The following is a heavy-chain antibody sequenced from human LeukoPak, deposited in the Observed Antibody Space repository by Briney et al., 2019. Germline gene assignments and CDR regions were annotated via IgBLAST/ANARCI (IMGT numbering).Heavy chain of an antibody. CDR3: ARDSYYDSSGYYPDDAFDI. CDR2: ISYDGSNK. Sequence: GGSLRLSCAASGFTFSSYAMHWVRQAPGKGLEWVAVISYDGSNKYYADSVKGRFTISRDNSKNTLYLQMNSLRAEDTAVYYCARDSYYDSSGYYPDDAFDIWGQGTMDTVSS. D-gene: IGHD3-22*01. V-gene: IGHV3-30-3*01. CDR1: GFTFSSYA. J-gene: IGHJ3*02.